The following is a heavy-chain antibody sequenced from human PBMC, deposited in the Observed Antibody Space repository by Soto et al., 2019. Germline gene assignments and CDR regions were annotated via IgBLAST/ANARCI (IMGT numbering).Heavy chain of an antibody. CDR2: INHSGSA. CDR1: GGSFSGYI. V-gene: IGHV4-34*01. D-gene: IGHD1-26*01. J-gene: IGHJ4*02. Sequence: QVQLQQSGAGLLKPSETLSLTCDVYGGSFSGYIWTWIRQTPGKGLQWIGQINHSGSANYNPSLKSRVTISVHTSNSQFSLELNSVTAADTAVYYCARGLISGSHYSGGWYSFDSWGQGTQVTVSS. CDR3: ARGLISGSHYSGGWYSFDS.